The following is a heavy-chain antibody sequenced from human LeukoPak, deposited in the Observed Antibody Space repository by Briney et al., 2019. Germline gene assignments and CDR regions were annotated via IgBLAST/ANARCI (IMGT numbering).Heavy chain of an antibody. V-gene: IGHV3-23*01. Sequence: GGSLRLSCAASGFTFSSYAMSWVRQAPGKGLEWGSAISGSGGSTYYADSVKGRFTSSREKSKNTVYMQMDSLRAEDTAVYYCAKDYDAYTPSSFDYWGQGPLVTVSS. CDR2: ISGSGGST. CDR1: GFTFSSYA. CDR3: AKDYDAYTPSSFDY. J-gene: IGHJ4*02. D-gene: IGHD4-17*01.